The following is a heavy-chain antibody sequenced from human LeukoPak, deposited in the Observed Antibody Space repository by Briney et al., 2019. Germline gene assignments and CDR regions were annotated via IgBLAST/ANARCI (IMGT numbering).Heavy chain of an antibody. V-gene: IGHV3-23*01. CDR2: ATPSGDPT. Sequence: PGGSLRLSCAGSGFTFSTHGMNWVRQAPGKGLEWVSGATPSGDPTYYADSVKGRFIISRDNSKNTMYLQMNSLRAEDTGVYYCAKDSGWIQFIDWGQGTPVTVSS. CDR3: AKDSGWIQFID. J-gene: IGHJ4*02. CDR1: GFTFSTHG. D-gene: IGHD5-24*01.